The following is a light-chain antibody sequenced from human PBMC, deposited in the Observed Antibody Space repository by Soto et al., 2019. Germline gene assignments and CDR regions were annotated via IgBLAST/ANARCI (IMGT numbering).Light chain of an antibody. V-gene: IGLV1-40*03. Sequence: QSILTQPPSVSGAPGQRVTISCTGSSSNIGAGYDVHWYQQLPGTAPKLLIYDNNNRPSGVPDRFSGSKSGASASLAITGLQAEDEADYYCQSYDTRLSGSGAFGGGTKVTVL. J-gene: IGLJ2*01. CDR2: DNN. CDR1: SSNIGAGYD. CDR3: QSYDTRLSGSGA.